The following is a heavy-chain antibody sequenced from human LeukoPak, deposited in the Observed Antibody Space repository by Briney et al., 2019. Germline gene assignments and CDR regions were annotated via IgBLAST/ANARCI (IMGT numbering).Heavy chain of an antibody. CDR2: IYSGGST. V-gene: IGHV3-53*01. J-gene: IGHJ4*02. Sequence: GGSLRLSCAASGFTISSNYMSWVRQAPGKGLEWVSVIYSGGSTYYADSVKGRFTISRDNSKNTLYLQMNSLRAEDTAVYYRARDLREYYYDSSGYYGDWGQGTLVTVSS. CDR1: GFTISSNY. CDR3: ARDLREYYYDSSGYYGD. D-gene: IGHD3-22*01.